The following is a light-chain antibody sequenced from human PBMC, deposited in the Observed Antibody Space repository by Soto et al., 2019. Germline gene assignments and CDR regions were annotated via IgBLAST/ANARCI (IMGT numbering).Light chain of an antibody. CDR1: SSDVGGYNY. CDR3: SSYTASSTLV. Sequence: QSVLTQPASVSGSPGQSITISCTGTSSDVGGYNYVSWYQQHPGKAPKLMIYGVINRPSGVSNRFSASKSGNTASLTISGLQAEDEADYYCSSYTASSTLVFGGGTKLTVL. J-gene: IGLJ2*01. V-gene: IGLV2-14*01. CDR2: GVI.